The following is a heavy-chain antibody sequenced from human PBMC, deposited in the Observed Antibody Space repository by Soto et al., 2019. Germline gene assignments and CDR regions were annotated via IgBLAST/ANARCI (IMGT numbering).Heavy chain of an antibody. D-gene: IGHD4-17*01. Sequence: SQTLSLTCAISGDSVSSNGAAWNWIRQSPSRGLEWLGRTYYRSKWYNDYAVSVKSRITINPDTSKSQFSLQLNSVTPEDTAVYYCARDKHDYFNRGIGIDTWGQAILLTVSS. CDR3: ARDKHDYFNRGIGIDT. J-gene: IGHJ5*02. CDR2: TYYRSKWYN. V-gene: IGHV6-1*01. CDR1: GDSVSSNGAA.